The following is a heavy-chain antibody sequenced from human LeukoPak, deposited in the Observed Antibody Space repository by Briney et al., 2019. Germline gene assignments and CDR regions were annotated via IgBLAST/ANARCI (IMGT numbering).Heavy chain of an antibody. CDR2: MNPNSGNT. Sequence: GASVKVSGKASGYTFTSYDINWVRQATGQGLEWMGWMNPNSGNTGYAQKFQGRVTMTRNTSISTAYMELSSLRSEDTAVYYCARVEVLDTVTTRYYYYGMDVWGQGTTVTVSS. CDR3: ARVEVLDTVTTRYYYYGMDV. D-gene: IGHD4-17*01. J-gene: IGHJ6*02. V-gene: IGHV1-8*01. CDR1: GYTFTSYD.